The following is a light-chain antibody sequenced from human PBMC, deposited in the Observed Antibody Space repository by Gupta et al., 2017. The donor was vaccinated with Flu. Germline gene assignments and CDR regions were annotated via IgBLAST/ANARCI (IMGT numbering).Light chain of an antibody. CDR1: SSDIGTYNL. CDR3: CSYGGSNTFV. Sequence: QPALTQPASVSGYPGQSITISCTGTSSDIGTYNLVSWYQQRPGKAPELMIYEATKRPAGVSGRFSGSNSGNTASLTISGRQGDDEADYYCCSYGGSNTFVFGAGTKVTVL. J-gene: IGLJ1*01. CDR2: EAT. V-gene: IGLV2-23*01.